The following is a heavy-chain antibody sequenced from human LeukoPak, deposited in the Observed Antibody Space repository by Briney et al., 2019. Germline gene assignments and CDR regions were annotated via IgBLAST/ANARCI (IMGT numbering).Heavy chain of an antibody. Sequence: ASVKVSCKASGYTFTSYYMHWVRQAPGQGLEWMGWINPNSGGTNYAQKFQGRVTMTRDTSISTAYMELSRLRSDDTAVYYCARSFYSSGWYYYYYGMDVWGQGTTVTVSS. J-gene: IGHJ6*02. CDR2: INPNSGGT. V-gene: IGHV1-2*02. CDR1: GYTFTSYY. CDR3: ARSFYSSGWYYYYYGMDV. D-gene: IGHD6-19*01.